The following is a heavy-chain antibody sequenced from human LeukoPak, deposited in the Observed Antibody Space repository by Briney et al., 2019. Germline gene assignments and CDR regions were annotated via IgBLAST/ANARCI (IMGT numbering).Heavy chain of an antibody. J-gene: IGHJ6*03. D-gene: IGHD6-13*01. CDR2: INHSGST. CDR1: GGSFSGYY. V-gene: IGHV4-34*01. CDR3: ARAGYSSRYYYYYYMDV. Sequence: SETLSVTCAVYGGSFSGYYWSWIRQPPGKGLERIGEINHSGSTNYNPSLKSRVTISVDTSKNQFSLKLSSVTAADTAVYYCARAGYSSRYYYYYYMDVWGKGTTVTVSS.